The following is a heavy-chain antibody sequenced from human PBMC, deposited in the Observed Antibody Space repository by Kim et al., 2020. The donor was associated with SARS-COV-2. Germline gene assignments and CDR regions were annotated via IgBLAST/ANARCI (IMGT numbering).Heavy chain of an antibody. J-gene: IGHJ4*02. CDR2: IDGSDGTT. CDR1: GFTFTVYA. D-gene: IGHD2-2*03. Sequence: GGSLRLSCTTSGFTFTVYAMSWVRQAPGKGLEWVSSIDGSDGTTYYVDSVKGRFTISRDDSKSTLYLWMTSLRADDTAVYYCLKGGWGWIWDHWGQGAHVTVAS. CDR3: LKGGWGWIWDH. V-gene: IGHV3-23*01.